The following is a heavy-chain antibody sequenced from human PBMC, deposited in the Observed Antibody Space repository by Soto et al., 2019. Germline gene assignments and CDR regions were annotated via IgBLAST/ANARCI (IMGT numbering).Heavy chain of an antibody. V-gene: IGHV1-2*02. J-gene: IGHJ4*02. D-gene: IGHD5-12*01. CDR3: ARDFVSTIGDFDN. Sequence: ASVKVSCKASGYSFTGYYLHWVRQAPGQGLEWLGWINPNSGATNHAQNFQGRVTMTRDTSITTAYMDLNRLTSDNPAVYYCARDFVSTIGDFDNWGQGTLVTVSS. CDR1: GYSFTGYY. CDR2: INPNSGAT.